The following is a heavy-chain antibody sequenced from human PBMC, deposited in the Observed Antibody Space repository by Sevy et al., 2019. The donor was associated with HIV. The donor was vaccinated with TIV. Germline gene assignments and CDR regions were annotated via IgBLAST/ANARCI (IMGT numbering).Heavy chain of an antibody. D-gene: IGHD3-22*01. V-gene: IGHV4-4*07. J-gene: IGHJ4*02. Sequence: SETLSLTCTVSDSSITGYYYSWIRQPAGKGLEWIGHIYTLGTTNYNPSLKSRLTMSADTSKRQISLKLTSVTAADTAVYYCARSYYPDNSGYTTWGQGTLVTVSS. CDR2: IYTLGTT. CDR1: DSSITGYY. CDR3: ARSYYPDNSGYTT.